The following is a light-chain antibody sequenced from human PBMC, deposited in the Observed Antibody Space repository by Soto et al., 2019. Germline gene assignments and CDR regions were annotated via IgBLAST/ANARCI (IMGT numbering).Light chain of an antibody. CDR2: DAS. Sequence: EIVLTQSPATLSLSPGERATLSCRASQSVSSYLAWYQQKPGQAPRLLIYDASNRATGIPARFSGSGSGTDCTLTIGSLEPEDVAVYYCQQRSNWPITLGQGTRLEIK. J-gene: IGKJ5*01. CDR3: QQRSNWPIT. CDR1: QSVSSY. V-gene: IGKV3-11*01.